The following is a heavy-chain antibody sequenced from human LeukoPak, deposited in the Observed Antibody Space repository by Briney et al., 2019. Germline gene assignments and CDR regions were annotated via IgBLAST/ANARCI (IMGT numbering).Heavy chain of an antibody. CDR2: INHSGST. CDR1: GGSFSGYY. D-gene: IGHD3-22*01. V-gene: IGHV4-34*01. J-gene: IGHJ4*02. CDR3: ARVAPMYYYDSSGYYHSRGYFDY. Sequence: SETLSLTCAVYGGSFSGYYWSWIRQPPGKGLEWIGEINHSGSTNYNPSLKSRVTIPVDTSKNQFSLKLSSVTAADTAVYYCARVAPMYYYDSSGYYHSRGYFDYWGQGTLVTVSS.